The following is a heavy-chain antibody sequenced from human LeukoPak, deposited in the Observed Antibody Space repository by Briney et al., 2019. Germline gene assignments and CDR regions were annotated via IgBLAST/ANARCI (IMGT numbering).Heavy chain of an antibody. V-gene: IGHV1-18*01. D-gene: IGHD2/OR15-2a*01. CDR2: ISAYNGNT. J-gene: IGHJ6*03. Sequence: ASVKLSCKASGYTFTSYGISWVRQPPGQGLERMGWISAYNGNTNYAQKLQGRVTMTTDTSTSTAYMELRSLSSDDTAVYYCAFSRYYLQGSYYYMDVWGKGTTVTVSS. CDR3: AFSRYYLQGSYYYMDV. CDR1: GYTFTSYG.